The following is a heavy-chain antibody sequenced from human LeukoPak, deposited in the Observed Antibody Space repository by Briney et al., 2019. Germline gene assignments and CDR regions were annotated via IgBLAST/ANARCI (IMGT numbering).Heavy chain of an antibody. CDR1: GFTFSSFA. D-gene: IGHD6-13*01. V-gene: IGHV3-21*01. J-gene: IGHJ3*02. Sequence: GGSLRLSCAASGFTFSSFAMSWVRQAPGKGLEWVSSISSSSSYIYYADSVKGRFTISRDNAKNSLYLQMNSLRAEDTAVYYCASTQTSGYSSSWYTLTAYDAFDIWGQGTMVTVSS. CDR2: ISSSSSYI. CDR3: ASTQTSGYSSSWYTLTAYDAFDI.